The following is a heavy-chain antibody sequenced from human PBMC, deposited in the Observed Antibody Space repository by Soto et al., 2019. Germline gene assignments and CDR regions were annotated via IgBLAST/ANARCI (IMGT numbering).Heavy chain of an antibody. CDR1: GFNFSSYG. Sequence: WGSLRLSSAASGFNFSSYGMHRVIQAPGKGLEWVAVIWYDGSNKYYADSVKGRFTISRDNSKNTLYLQLNSLRAEDTAVYYCARASFRFLSLTNQSGPFDYWGQGTLVTVSS. V-gene: IGHV3-33*08. D-gene: IGHD3-16*02. J-gene: IGHJ4*02. CDR2: IWYDGSNK. CDR3: ARASFRFLSLTNQSGPFDY.